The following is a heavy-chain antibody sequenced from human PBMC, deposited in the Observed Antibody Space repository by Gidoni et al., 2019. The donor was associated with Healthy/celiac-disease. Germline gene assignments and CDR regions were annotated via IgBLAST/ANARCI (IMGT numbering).Heavy chain of an antibody. D-gene: IGHD2-2*01. Sequence: QLQLQESGPGLVEPSETLSITCTVSGGSISSSSYYWGWIRQPPGKGLEWIGSIYYSGSTYYNPSLKSRVTISVDTSKNQFSLKLSSVTAADTAVYYCASLPGYCSSTSCYRADYWGQGTLVTVSS. V-gene: IGHV4-39*01. CDR3: ASLPGYCSSTSCYRADY. J-gene: IGHJ4*02. CDR2: IYYSGST. CDR1: GGSISSSSYY.